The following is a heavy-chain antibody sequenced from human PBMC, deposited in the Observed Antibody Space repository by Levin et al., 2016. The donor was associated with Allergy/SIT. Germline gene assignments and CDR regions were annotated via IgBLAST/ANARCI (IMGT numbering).Heavy chain of an antibody. Sequence: SETLSLTCTIFGGSISGYYWSWIRQSAGKGLEWIGRMYSSGTTHYNPSLRSRLTMSVDTSKNQFSLRLTSVTAADTAVYYCATASGFGAKYPYDYWGQGTLVTFSS. CDR2: MYSSGTT. CDR3: ATASGFGAKYPYDY. D-gene: IGHD1-26*01. J-gene: IGHJ4*02. V-gene: IGHV4-4*07. CDR1: GGSISGYY.